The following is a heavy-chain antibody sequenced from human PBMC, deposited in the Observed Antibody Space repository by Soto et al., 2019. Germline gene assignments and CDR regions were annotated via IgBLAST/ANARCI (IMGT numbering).Heavy chain of an antibody. V-gene: IGHV5-51*01. CDR3: ERKHPLDSRVWYD. CDR1: GDSFTGFW. CDR2: IYPRDSDV. Sequence: GESLKISCKVFGDSFTGFWVGWVRQVPGKGLEWVASIYPRDSDVRYNPSFQGQVTISADRSTTTAYLQWSSLKASDTAIYYCERKHPLDSRVWYDWGQGTLVTVSS. J-gene: IGHJ4*02. D-gene: IGHD3-22*01.